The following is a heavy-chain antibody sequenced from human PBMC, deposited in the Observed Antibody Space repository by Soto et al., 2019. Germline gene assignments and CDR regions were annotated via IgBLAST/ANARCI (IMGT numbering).Heavy chain of an antibody. CDR3: ASGDSSGWYLYVY. CDR1: GYSFTSYW. Sequence: GAALNISCKGSGYSFTSYWIGLVRPMPGKGLEWMGIIYPGDSDTRYGPSFQGQVTISADKSISTAYLQWSSLKASDTATYYCASGDSSGWYLYVYWGQGTLVTVSS. J-gene: IGHJ4*02. D-gene: IGHD6-19*01. V-gene: IGHV5-51*01. CDR2: IYPGDSDT.